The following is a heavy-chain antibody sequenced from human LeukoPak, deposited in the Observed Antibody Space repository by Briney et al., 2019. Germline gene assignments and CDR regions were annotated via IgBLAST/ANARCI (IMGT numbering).Heavy chain of an antibody. V-gene: IGHV3-33*01. D-gene: IGHD1-26*01. CDR3: ASSGSYRFDY. Sequence: PGGSLRLSCAASGFTFSSYGMHWVRQAPGKGLEWVAVIWHDGSNKYYADSVKGRFTISRDNSKNTLYLQMNSLRDEDTAVYYCASSGSYRFDYWGQGTLVTVSS. J-gene: IGHJ4*02. CDR1: GFTFSSYG. CDR2: IWHDGSNK.